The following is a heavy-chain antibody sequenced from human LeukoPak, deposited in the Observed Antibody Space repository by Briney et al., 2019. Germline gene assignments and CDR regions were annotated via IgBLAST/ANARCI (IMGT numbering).Heavy chain of an antibody. CDR1: GGSISSYY. J-gene: IGHJ4*02. Sequence: PSETLSLTCTVSGGSISSYYWSWLRQPPGKGLEWIGYIYYSGSTNYNPSLKSRVTISVDTSKNQFSLKLSSVTAADTAVYYCARSYCGGDCYYTFWGQGTLVTVSS. V-gene: IGHV4-59*01. D-gene: IGHD2-21*02. CDR2: IYYSGST. CDR3: ARSYCGGDCYYTF.